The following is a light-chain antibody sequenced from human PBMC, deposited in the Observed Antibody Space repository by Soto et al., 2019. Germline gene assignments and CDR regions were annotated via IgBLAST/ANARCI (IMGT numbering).Light chain of an antibody. CDR1: QSVLYSSNNKNY. CDR2: WAS. CDR3: QQYYYTPYS. Sequence: DIVMTQSPYSLPVSLGERATSNCKSSQSVLYSSNNKNYLAWYQQKQGQPPKXXIFWASTRESGVPDRFSGSGSGTDFTLTISRLKAEDVEVYYCQQYYYTPYSFGQGTKVDIK. V-gene: IGKV4-1*01. J-gene: IGKJ2*03.